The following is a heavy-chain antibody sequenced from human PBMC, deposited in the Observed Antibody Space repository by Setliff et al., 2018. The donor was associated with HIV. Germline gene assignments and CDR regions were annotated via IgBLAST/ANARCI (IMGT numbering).Heavy chain of an antibody. CDR1: GLTFNTSA. CDR3: AARPGVDSSGYYDYYYMDV. Sequence: SVKVSCKASGLTFNTSAIQWVRQARGRRLEWIGWIVVGSGNTNYAQKFQERVTITRDMSTSTSYMELTNLRSEDTAVYYCAARPGVDSSGYYDYYYMDVWAKGTTVTSP. D-gene: IGHD3-22*01. J-gene: IGHJ6*03. CDR2: IVVGSGNT. V-gene: IGHV1-58*02.